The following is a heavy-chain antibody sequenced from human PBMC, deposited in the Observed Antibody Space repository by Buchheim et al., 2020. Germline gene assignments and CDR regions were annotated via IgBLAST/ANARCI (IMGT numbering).Heavy chain of an antibody. CDR3: AREDYGGSFDS. CDR1: GFTFSDHY. J-gene: IGHJ4*02. CDR2: SRNKANNYIP. D-gene: IGHD4-23*01. Sequence: EVPLVESGGGLVQPGGSLRLSCAASGFTFSDHYMDWVRPAPGTGLEWVGRSRNKANNYIPEYAVSVKGRVIISRDDPNQFLFLEMNSLRTEDTAVYYCAREDYGGSFDSWGQGTL. V-gene: IGHV3-72*01.